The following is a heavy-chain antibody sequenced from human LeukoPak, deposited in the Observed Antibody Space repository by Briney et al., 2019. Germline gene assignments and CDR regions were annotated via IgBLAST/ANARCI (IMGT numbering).Heavy chain of an antibody. CDR2: IRYDGSNK. V-gene: IGHV3-30*02. J-gene: IGHJ4*02. D-gene: IGHD5-12*01. Sequence: GGSLRLSCAASGFTFSSYGMHWVRQAPGKGLEWVAFIRYDGSNKYYADSVKGRFTISRDNSKNTLYLQMNSLRAEDTAVYDCAKDISGYDSAGFDYWGQGTLVTVSS. CDR3: AKDISGYDSAGFDY. CDR1: GFTFSSYG.